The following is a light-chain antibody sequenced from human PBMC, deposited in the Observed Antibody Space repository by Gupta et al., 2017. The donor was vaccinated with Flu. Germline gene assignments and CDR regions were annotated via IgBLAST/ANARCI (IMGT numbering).Light chain of an antibody. CDR2: EDD. Sequence: NFMLTQPHSVSGSPGTTFTISCTRSSGSIGLNYVQWYQQRPGTSPKNVIYEDDQRPSGVPDRFSGSIDRSSNSASLTISGLKTEDEADYYCQSYEVFGGGTKLTVL. CDR3: QSYEV. CDR1: SGSIGLNY. V-gene: IGLV6-57*01. J-gene: IGLJ2*01.